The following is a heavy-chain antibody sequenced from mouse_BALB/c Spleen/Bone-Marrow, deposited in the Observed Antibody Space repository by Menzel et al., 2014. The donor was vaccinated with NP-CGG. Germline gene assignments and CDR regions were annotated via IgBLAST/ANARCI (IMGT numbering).Heavy chain of an antibody. D-gene: IGHD1-2*01. Sequence: QVQLKESGPELVKPGASVRISCKASGYTFTSYYIHWVKQRPGQGLEWIGWTYPGNVNTKYNEKFKGKATPTADKSSSTAYMQLSCLTSEDSAVYFCARERGTTAYFDYWGQGTTLTVSS. V-gene: IGHV1S56*01. CDR1: GYTFTSYY. CDR2: TYPGNVNT. CDR3: ARERGTTAYFDY. J-gene: IGHJ2*01.